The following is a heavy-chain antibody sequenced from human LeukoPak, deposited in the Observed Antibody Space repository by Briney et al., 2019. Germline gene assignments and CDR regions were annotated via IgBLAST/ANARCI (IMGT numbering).Heavy chain of an antibody. Sequence: GRSLRLSCAASGFAFSSYDMHWVRQAPGKGLEWVAVISYDGSDKYYVDSVKGRFTTSRDNSKNTLYLQMNSLKAEDAAVYYCARVLSGSYDNYFDYWGQGTLVTVSS. CDR3: ARVLSGSYDNYFDY. D-gene: IGHD1-26*01. CDR1: GFAFSSYD. V-gene: IGHV3-30*03. CDR2: ISYDGSDK. J-gene: IGHJ4*02.